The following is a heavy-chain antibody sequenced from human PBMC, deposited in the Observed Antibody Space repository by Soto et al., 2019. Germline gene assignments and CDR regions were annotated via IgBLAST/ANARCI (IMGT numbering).Heavy chain of an antibody. D-gene: IGHD3-10*01. J-gene: IGHJ4*02. CDR3: AKDRSGSGSHPDY. CDR1: GFTFSSHA. V-gene: IGHV3-30*18. CDR2: ISDDGTKK. Sequence: QVQLVESGGGVVQPGRSLRLSCVASGFTFSSHAIHWVRQAPGKGLDWVAVISDDGTKKNYADSVKGRFTISRDNSRNTVYLQMRIVTAEDTAVYYCAKDRSGSGSHPDYWGQGTLVAVSS.